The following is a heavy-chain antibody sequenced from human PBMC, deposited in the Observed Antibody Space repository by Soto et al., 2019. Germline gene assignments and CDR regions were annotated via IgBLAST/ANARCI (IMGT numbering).Heavy chain of an antibody. CDR2: ISYDGSNK. Sequence: QVQLVESGGGVVQPGRSLRLSCAASGFTFSSYGMHWVRQAPGKGLEWVAVISYDGSNKYYADSVKGRFTISRDNSKNTLYLQMNSLRAEDTAVYYCATDVDTAMVTRDYWGQGTLVTVSS. CDR3: ATDVDTAMVTRDY. D-gene: IGHD5-18*01. J-gene: IGHJ4*02. V-gene: IGHV3-30*03. CDR1: GFTFSSYG.